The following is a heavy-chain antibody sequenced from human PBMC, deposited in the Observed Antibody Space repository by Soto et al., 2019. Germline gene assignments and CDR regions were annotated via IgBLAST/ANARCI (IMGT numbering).Heavy chain of an antibody. CDR2: IYYSGST. CDR3: ARLAMVRGVDYYYYGMDV. D-gene: IGHD3-10*01. Sequence: PSETLSLTCTVSGGSISSYYWSWIRQPPGKGLEWIGYIYYSGSTNYNPSLKSRVTISVDTSKNQFSLKLSSVTAADTAVYYCARLAMVRGVDYYYYGMDVWCQGTTVTVSS. J-gene: IGHJ6*02. CDR1: GGSISSYY. V-gene: IGHV4-59*01.